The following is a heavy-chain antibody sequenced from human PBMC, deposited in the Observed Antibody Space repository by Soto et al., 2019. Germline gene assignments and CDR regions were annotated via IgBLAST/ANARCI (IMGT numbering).Heavy chain of an antibody. CDR1: GFTFSSYW. D-gene: IGHD6-19*01. J-gene: IGHJ3*02. V-gene: IGHV3-74*01. CDR2: INNDGSGT. Sequence: PGGSLRLSCAASGFTFSSYWVHWVRQAPGKGLVWVSRINNDGSGTNYADSVKGRFTISRDNAKNTLFLQMNSLRAEDTAVYYCASSVYSSGWDDAFDIWGQGTMVTVSS. CDR3: ASSVYSSGWDDAFDI.